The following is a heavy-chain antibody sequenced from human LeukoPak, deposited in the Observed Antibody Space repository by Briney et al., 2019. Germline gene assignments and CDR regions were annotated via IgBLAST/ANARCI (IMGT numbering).Heavy chain of an antibody. J-gene: IGHJ4*02. V-gene: IGHV4-59*01. CDR1: GDSISGYH. CDR2: ISYTGTT. Sequence: SETLSLTCAVSGDSISGYHCSWIRQPPGKGLEWIGYISYTGTTTYNSSLKNRVTISADTSKNQFSLKVTSMTAADTAVYYCARDGGMSGSHWGRGILVTVSS. CDR3: ARDGGMSGSH. D-gene: IGHD3-16*01.